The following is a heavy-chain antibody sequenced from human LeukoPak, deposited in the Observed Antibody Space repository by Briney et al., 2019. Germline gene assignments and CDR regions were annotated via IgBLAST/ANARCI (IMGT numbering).Heavy chain of an antibody. J-gene: IGHJ4*02. CDR2: ISYDGSNK. CDR3: ARVRYYDFWSEFDY. Sequence: GGSLRLSCAASGFTFSSYAVHWVRQAPGKGLEWVAVISYDGSNKYYADSVKGRFTISRDNSKNTLYLQMNSLRAEDTAVYYCARVRYYDFWSEFDYWGQGTLVTVSS. D-gene: IGHD3-3*01. CDR1: GFTFSSYA. V-gene: IGHV3-30-3*01.